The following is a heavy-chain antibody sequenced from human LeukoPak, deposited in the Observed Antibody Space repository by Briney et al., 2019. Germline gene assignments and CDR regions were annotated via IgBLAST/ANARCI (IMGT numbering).Heavy chain of an antibody. D-gene: IGHD5-18*01. V-gene: IGHV3-23*01. CDR2: ISGSGGST. CDR3: VKERGRGYSYGGGFDP. J-gene: IGHJ5*02. Sequence: GGSLRLSCAASGFTFSSYAMSWVRQAPGKGLEWVSAISGSGGSTYYADSVKGRFTISRDNSKNTLYLQMSSLRAEDTAVYYCVKERGRGYSYGGGFDPWGQGTLVTVSS. CDR1: GFTFSSYA.